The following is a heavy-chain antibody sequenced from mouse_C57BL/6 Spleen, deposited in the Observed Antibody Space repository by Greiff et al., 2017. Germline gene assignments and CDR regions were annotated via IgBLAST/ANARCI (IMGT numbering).Heavy chain of an antibody. CDR3: ASRYYYGLEGYFDV. CDR2: ISNGGGST. V-gene: IGHV5-12*01. Sequence: EVKLMESGGGLVQPGGSLKLSCAASGFTFSDYYMYWVRQTPEKGLEWVAYISNGGGSTYYPDTVKGRFTISRDNAKNTLYLQMSRLKSEDTAMYYCASRYYYGLEGYFDVWGTGTTVTVSS. J-gene: IGHJ1*03. CDR1: GFTFSDYY. D-gene: IGHD1-1*01.